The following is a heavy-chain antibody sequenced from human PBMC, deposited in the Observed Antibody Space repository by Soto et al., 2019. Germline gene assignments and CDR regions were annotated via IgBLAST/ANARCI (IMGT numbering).Heavy chain of an antibody. Sequence: QVQLVESGGGVVQPGRYLRLSCAASGFTFSSYAMHWVRQAPGKGLEWEAIISHDGSNKYYVDSVKGRFTISRDNSKTKLLLQVNRLSTVVTAVYYCASTAVPALFGLYFDYWGKGPLVTVSS. CDR1: GFTFSSYA. J-gene: IGHJ4*02. D-gene: IGHD6-19*01. V-gene: IGHV3-30-3*01. CDR2: ISHDGSNK. CDR3: ASTAVPALFGLYFDY.